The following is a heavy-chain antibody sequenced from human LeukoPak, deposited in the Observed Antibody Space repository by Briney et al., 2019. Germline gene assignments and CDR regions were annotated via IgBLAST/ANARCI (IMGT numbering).Heavy chain of an antibody. V-gene: IGHV1-46*01. Sequence: ASVKVSCKASGYTFTSYYMHWVRQAPGQGLEWMGIINPSGGSTSYAQKFQGRVTMTRDTSTSTVYMELSSLRSEDTAVYYCARGRDVLLWFGELSQGGYYMDVWGKGATVTVSS. CDR2: INPSGGST. J-gene: IGHJ6*03. D-gene: IGHD3-10*01. CDR1: GYTFTSYY. CDR3: ARGRDVLLWFGELSQGGYYMDV.